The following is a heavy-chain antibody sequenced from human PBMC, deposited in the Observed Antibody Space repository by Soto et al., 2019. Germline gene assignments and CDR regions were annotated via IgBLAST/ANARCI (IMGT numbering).Heavy chain of an antibody. D-gene: IGHD6-19*01. CDR3: AKSMTSGWSPIDC. J-gene: IGHJ4*02. V-gene: IGHV3-9*01. CDR2: VSWNSGNK. Sequence: EVQLVESGGGLVQPGRSLRLSCAASGFMFDDYAMYWVRQAPGKGLEWVSAVSWNSGNKAYADSLKSRFSIARDNAKNSVYLEMNSLTTEDSAFYYCAKSMTSGWSPIDCWGQGTLVTVSS. CDR1: GFMFDDYA.